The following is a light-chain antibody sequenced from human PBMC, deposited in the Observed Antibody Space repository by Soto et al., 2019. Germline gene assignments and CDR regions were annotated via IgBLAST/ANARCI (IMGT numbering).Light chain of an antibody. Sequence: QSALSQPASVSGSPGQSITISCTGTNSDIGSYSNVAWYQQFPGKTPKLIIYEVRYRPSGVSHRFSASKSGNTASLTISGLQADDEADYYCISYTGSSTSYVFGTGTKVTVL. V-gene: IGLV2-14*01. CDR1: NSDIGSYSN. J-gene: IGLJ1*01. CDR3: ISYTGSSTSYV. CDR2: EVR.